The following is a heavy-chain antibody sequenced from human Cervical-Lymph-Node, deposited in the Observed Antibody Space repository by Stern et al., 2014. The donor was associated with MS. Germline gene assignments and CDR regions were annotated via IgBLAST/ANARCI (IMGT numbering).Heavy chain of an antibody. CDR2: IYYSGST. V-gene: IGHV4-31*03. Sequence: QVQLQESGPGVAKPSQTLSLTCTVSCGSISTDGYYWTWIRQHPGKGLEWIGYIYYSGSTYYNPSLKSRVTMSLDTSKNQFSLNLSSVTAADTAIYYCARDDRGSSWYRFDFWGQGTLVTVSS. D-gene: IGHD6-13*01. CDR3: ARDDRGSSWYRFDF. CDR1: CGSISTDGYY. J-gene: IGHJ4*02.